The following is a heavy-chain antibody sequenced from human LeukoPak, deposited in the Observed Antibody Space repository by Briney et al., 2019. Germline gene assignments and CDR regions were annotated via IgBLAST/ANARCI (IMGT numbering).Heavy chain of an antibody. CDR1: GFTFSRNA. CDR3: AKDPYGTRSFDY. V-gene: IGHV3-23*01. Sequence: GGSLRLSCAASGFTFSRNAMSWGRQAPGKGLEWVSSLSGSGGDTYYADSVKGRFTISRDNSKNTVYLQMNSLRAEDTAVYYRAKDPYGTRSFDYWGQGTLVTVSS. J-gene: IGHJ4*02. D-gene: IGHD2-2*01. CDR2: LSGSGGDT.